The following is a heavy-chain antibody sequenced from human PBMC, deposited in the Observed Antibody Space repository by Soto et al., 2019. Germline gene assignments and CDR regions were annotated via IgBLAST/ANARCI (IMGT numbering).Heavy chain of an antibody. V-gene: IGHV1-3*01. CDR3: ARSVGAALSDY. CDR2: INAGNGNT. J-gene: IGHJ4*02. D-gene: IGHD1-26*01. CDR1: GYTFTSYA. Sequence: QVQLVQSGAEVKKPGASVKVSCKASGYTFTSYAMNWVRQAPGQRREWMGWINAGNGNTKYSQKFQGRVTITRDTSASTAYMELSSLRSEDTAVYYCARSVGAALSDYWGQGTLVTVSS.